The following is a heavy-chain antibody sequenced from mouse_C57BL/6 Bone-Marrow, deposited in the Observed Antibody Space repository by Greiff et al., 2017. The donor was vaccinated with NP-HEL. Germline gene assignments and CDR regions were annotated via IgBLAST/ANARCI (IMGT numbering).Heavy chain of an antibody. CDR1: GYTFTSYW. D-gene: IGHD2-4*01. V-gene: IGHV1-69*01. CDR2: IDPSDSYT. Sequence: QVQLQQPGAELVMPGASVKLSCKASGYTFTSYWMHWVKQRPGQGLEWIGEIDPSDSYTNYKQKFKGKSTLTVDKSSSTAYMQLSSLTSEDSAVYYCARTLDIYYDYDGYFDVWGTGTTVTVSS. CDR3: ARTLDIYYDYDGYFDV. J-gene: IGHJ1*03.